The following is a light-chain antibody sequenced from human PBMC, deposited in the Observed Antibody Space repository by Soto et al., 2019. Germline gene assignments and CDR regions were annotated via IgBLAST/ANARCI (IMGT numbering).Light chain of an antibody. CDR1: SSDVGAYKY. Sequence: QSALTQPPSASGSPGQSVTIACTGTSSDVGAYKYVSWYQQYPGKAPKLMICEGTKRPSGVPDRFSGSKSGNTASLTVSGLQAEDEADYYCTSYVGNDIWVFGGGTKLTVL. CDR2: EGT. V-gene: IGLV2-8*01. CDR3: TSYVGNDIWV. J-gene: IGLJ3*02.